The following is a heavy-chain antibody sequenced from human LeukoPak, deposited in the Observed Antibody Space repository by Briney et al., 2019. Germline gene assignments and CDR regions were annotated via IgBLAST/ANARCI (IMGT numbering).Heavy chain of an antibody. CDR2: ISGNGGST. Sequence: GGSLRLSCAASGFTFSSYAMSWVRQAPGKGLEWVSAISGNGGSTYYADSVKGRFTISRDNSKNTLYLQMNSLRAEDTAVYYCAKAKPYSSSWYWDYWGQGTLVTVSS. V-gene: IGHV3-23*01. CDR3: AKAKPYSSSWYWDY. D-gene: IGHD6-13*01. CDR1: GFTFSSYA. J-gene: IGHJ4*02.